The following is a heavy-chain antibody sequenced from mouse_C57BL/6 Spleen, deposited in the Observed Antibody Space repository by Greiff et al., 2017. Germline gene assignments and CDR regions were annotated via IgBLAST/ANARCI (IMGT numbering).Heavy chain of an antibody. D-gene: IGHD1-1*01. J-gene: IGHJ3*01. CDR2: IDPETGGT. V-gene: IGHV1-15*01. CDR1: GYTFTDYE. Sequence: VQLQQSGAELVRPGASVTLSCKASGYTFTDYEMHWVKQTPVHGLEWIGAIDPETGGTASNQKFKGKAILTADKSSSTAYMELRSLTSEDSAVYYCTRTFYHYGSNGFAYWGQGTLVTVSA. CDR3: TRTFYHYGSNGFAY.